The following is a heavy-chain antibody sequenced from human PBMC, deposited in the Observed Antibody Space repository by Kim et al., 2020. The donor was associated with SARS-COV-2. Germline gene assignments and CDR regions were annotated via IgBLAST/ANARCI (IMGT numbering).Heavy chain of an antibody. V-gene: IGHV3-23*01. CDR1: GFTFSSYA. CDR3: AKFPIVVVPAAMGDHDAFDI. Sequence: GGSLRLSCAASGFTFSSYAMSWVRQAPGKGLEWVSAISGSGGSTYYADSVKGRFTISRDNSKNTLYLQMNSLRAEDTAVYYCAKFPIVVVPAAMGDHDAFDIWGQGTMVTVSS. CDR2: ISGSGGST. D-gene: IGHD2-2*01. J-gene: IGHJ3*02.